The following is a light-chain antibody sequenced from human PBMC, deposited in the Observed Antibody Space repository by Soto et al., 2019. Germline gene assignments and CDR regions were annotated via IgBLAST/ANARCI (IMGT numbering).Light chain of an antibody. CDR2: SDN. CDR3: SSWDDSLNGWV. Sequence: QSVLPQPPSASGTPGQRVAVSCSGCRSDIGSNTVNWYQHLPGTAPQLLMYSDNQRPSGVPDRLSGSKSGSSASLAISGLQSEDGGDSYCSSWDDSLNGWVLVEGTKLTVL. V-gene: IGLV1-44*01. J-gene: IGLJ3*02. CDR1: RSDIGSNT.